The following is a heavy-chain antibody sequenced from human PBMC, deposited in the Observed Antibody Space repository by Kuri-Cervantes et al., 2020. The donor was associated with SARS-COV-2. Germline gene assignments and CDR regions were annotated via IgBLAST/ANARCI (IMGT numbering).Heavy chain of an antibody. J-gene: IGHJ3*02. CDR2: IYYSGST. CDR1: GGSISSHY. D-gene: IGHD3-10*01. Sequence: GSLRLSCTVSGGSISSHYWSWIRQPPGKGLEWIGYIYYSGSTNYNPSLKSRVTISVDTSKNQFSLKLSSVTAADTAVYYCATHAREGPNRGVNGDAFDIWGQGTMVTVSS. CDR3: ATHAREGPNRGVNGDAFDI. V-gene: IGHV4-59*11.